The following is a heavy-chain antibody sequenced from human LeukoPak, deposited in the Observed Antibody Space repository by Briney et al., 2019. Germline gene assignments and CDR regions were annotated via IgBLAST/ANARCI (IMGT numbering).Heavy chain of an antibody. CDR3: ARVTFTNYYDSSGYDY. CDR1: GFTFSSYW. Sequence: GGSLRLSCAASGFTFSSYWMHWVRQAPGKGLVWVSRINSDGSSTSYADSVKGRFTISRDNAKNTLYLQMNSLRAEDTAVYYCARVTFTNYYDSSGYDYWGQGTLVTVSS. D-gene: IGHD3-22*01. J-gene: IGHJ4*02. CDR2: INSDGSST. V-gene: IGHV3-74*01.